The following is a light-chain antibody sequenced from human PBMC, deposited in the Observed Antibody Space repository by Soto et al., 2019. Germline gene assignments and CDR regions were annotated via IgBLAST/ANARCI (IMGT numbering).Light chain of an antibody. Sequence: SVLTQPASVSGAPGQWITISCTGTSSDVGSYNYVSWYQQHPGKAPKLMIYDVSNRPSGVSNRFSGSKSGNTASLTISGLQAEDEADYYCNSYTGSSTPYVFGTGTKVTVL. CDR2: DVS. CDR3: NSYTGSSTPYV. V-gene: IGLV2-14*03. CDR1: SSDVGSYNY. J-gene: IGLJ1*01.